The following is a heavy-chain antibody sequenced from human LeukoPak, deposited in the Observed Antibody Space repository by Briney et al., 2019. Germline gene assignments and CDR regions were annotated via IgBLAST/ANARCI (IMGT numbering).Heavy chain of an antibody. CDR3: AIVTSGYDYRFDY. J-gene: IGHJ4*02. CDR1: GFTFNSYW. CDR2: IKQDGSEK. D-gene: IGHD5-12*01. Sequence: GGSLRLSCAASGFTFNSYWMSWVRQAPGKGLEWVANIKQDGSEKYYVDSVKGRFTISRDNAKNSLYLQMNSLRAEDTAVYYCAIVTSGYDYRFDYWGQGTLVTVSS. V-gene: IGHV3-7*01.